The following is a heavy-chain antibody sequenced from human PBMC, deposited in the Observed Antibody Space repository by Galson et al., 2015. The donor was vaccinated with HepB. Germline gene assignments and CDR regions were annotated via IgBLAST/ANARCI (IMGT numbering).Heavy chain of an antibody. D-gene: IGHD3-10*01. J-gene: IGHJ6*02. CDR1: GYTFTGDY. CDR3: AREPRDYYYGMDV. V-gene: IGHV1-2*02. CDR2: INPNSGGT. Sequence: SVKVSCKASGYTFTGDYMHWVRQAPGQGLEWMGWINPNSGGTNYAQKFQGRVTMTRDTSISTAYMELSRLRSEDTAVYYCAREPRDYYYGMDVWGQGTTVTVSS.